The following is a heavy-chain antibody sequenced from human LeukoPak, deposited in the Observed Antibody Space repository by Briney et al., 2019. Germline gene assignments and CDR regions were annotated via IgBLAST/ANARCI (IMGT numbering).Heavy chain of an antibody. Sequence: GGSLRLSCEASGFTFSDCWMSWIRQTPGKGLEWVANIKDDGSEIYYVDSVKGRFTISRDNAKNSLYLQMNSLRAEDTAVYYCARWVCSPTSCYYFDYWGQGSLVVVSS. CDR1: GFTFSDCW. CDR2: IKDDGSEI. CDR3: ARWVCSPTSCYYFDY. J-gene: IGHJ4*02. V-gene: IGHV3-7*01. D-gene: IGHD2-2*01.